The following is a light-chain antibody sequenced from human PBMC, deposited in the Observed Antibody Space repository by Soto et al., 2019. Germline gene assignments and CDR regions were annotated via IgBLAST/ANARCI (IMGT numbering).Light chain of an antibody. CDR3: QQSYSTPYT. CDR1: QSISSY. J-gene: IGKJ2*01. V-gene: IGKV1-39*01. CDR2: AAS. Sequence: DIQMTQSPSSLSASVGDRVTITCRASQSISSYLTWYQQKPGKPPKLLIYAASSLQSGVPSRFSGSGSGTDFTLTISSLQPEDFATYYCQQSYSTPYTFGQGTNLEIK.